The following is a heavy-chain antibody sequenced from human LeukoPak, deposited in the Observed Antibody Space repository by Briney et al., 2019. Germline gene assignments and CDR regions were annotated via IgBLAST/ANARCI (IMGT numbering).Heavy chain of an antibody. D-gene: IGHD2-2*01. CDR3: AKTPDIVVVPAAPIYFDY. CDR1: GFTFSSYA. J-gene: IGHJ4*02. V-gene: IGHV3-23*01. Sequence: PGGSLRLSCAASGFTFSSYAMSWVRQAPGKGLEWVSGISGSGGSTYYADSVKGRFTISRDNSKNTLYLQMNSLRAEDTAVYYCAKTPDIVVVPAAPIYFDYWGQGTLVTVSS. CDR2: ISGSGGST.